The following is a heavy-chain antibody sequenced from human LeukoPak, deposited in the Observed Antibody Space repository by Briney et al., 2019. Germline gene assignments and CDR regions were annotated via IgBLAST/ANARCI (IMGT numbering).Heavy chain of an antibody. CDR3: AKSAGGTYSSSWYYFDY. CDR2: ISYDGSNK. Sequence: GGSLRLSCAASGFTFSSCGMHWVRQAPGKGLEWVAVISYDGSNKYYADSVKGRFTISRDNSKNTLYLQMNSLRAEDTAVYYCAKSAGGTYSSSWYYFDYWGQGTLVTVSS. D-gene: IGHD6-13*01. J-gene: IGHJ4*02. CDR1: GFTFSSCG. V-gene: IGHV3-30*18.